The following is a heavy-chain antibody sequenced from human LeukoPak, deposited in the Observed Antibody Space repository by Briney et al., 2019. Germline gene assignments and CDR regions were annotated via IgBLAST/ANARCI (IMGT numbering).Heavy chain of an antibody. D-gene: IGHD4-11*01. V-gene: IGHV3-23*01. CDR3: AKGERVSYYSYDY. J-gene: IGHJ4*02. CDR2: ISGSGGST. Sequence: SGGSLRLSCAASGFTFSSYGMSWVRQAPGKGLEWVSAISGSGGSTYYADSVKGRFTISRDNSKNTLYLQMNSLRAEDTAVYYCAKGERVSYYSYDYWGQGTLVTVSS. CDR1: GFTFSSYG.